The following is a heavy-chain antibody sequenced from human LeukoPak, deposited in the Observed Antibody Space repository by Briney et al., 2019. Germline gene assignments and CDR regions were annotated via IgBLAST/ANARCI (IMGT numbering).Heavy chain of an antibody. CDR2: ISGSGGST. J-gene: IGHJ4*02. D-gene: IGHD3-10*01. CDR1: GFTFSSYA. CDR3: AKPHMVRGVKADFDY. V-gene: IGHV3-23*01. Sequence: GGSLRLSCAASGFTFSSYAMSWVRQAPGKGPEWVSAISGSGGSTYYADSVKGRFTISRDNSKNTLYLQMNSLRAEDTAVYYCAKPHMVRGVKADFDYWGQGTLVTVSS.